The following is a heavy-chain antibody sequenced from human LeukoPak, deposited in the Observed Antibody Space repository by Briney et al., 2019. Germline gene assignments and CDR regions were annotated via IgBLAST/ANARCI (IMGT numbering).Heavy chain of an antibody. J-gene: IGHJ4*02. Sequence: PGGSLRLSCAASGFTFSSFIMNWVRQAPGKGLEWVSYITSSSSSIYYADSVKGRFTISRDNAKNSLYLQMKSLRDEDTAVYYCARIVSSSSGDYFDYWGQGTLVTVSS. CDR2: ITSSSSSI. V-gene: IGHV3-48*02. D-gene: IGHD6-6*01. CDR1: GFTFSSFI. CDR3: ARIVSSSSGDYFDY.